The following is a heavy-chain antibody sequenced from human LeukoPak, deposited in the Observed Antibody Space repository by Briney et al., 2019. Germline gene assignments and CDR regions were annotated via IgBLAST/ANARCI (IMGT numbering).Heavy chain of an antibody. CDR3: AKDGGLWVSAHWGDS. CDR1: GFTFSSYT. V-gene: IGHV3-23*01. CDR2: ITTGGPNT. D-gene: IGHD7-27*01. Sequence: GSLRLSCTASGFTFSSYTMSWVRQAPGKGLKWVSTITTGGPNTYYADSVKGRFTVSRDDSKNTLYLQMNSLRAEDTAVYYCAKDGGLWVSAHWGDSWGRGTLVTVSS. J-gene: IGHJ4*02.